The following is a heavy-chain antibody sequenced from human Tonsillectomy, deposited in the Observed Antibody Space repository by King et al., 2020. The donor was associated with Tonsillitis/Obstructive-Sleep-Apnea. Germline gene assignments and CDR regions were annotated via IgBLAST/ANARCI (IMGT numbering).Heavy chain of an antibody. Sequence: VQLVQSGAEVKKPGSSVKVSCKASGGTFSSYAISWVRQAPGQGLEWMGRIIPILGIANYAQKFQGRVTITADKSTSTAYMGRSSLRSEDPAVYYCARGYYYDSSVYYNPYFDYWGQGTLVTVSS. CDR1: GGTFSSYA. D-gene: IGHD3-22*01. CDR2: IIPILGIA. V-gene: IGHV1-69*04. J-gene: IGHJ4*02. CDR3: ARGYYYDSSVYYNPYFDY.